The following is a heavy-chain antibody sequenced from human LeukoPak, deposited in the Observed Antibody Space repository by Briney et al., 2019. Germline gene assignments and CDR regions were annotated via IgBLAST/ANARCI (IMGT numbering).Heavy chain of an antibody. CDR1: GFSLSNYA. D-gene: IGHD5-18*01. J-gene: IGHJ3*01. CDR2: TSYDGSNR. Sequence: GRSLRLSCTASGFSLSNYAMYWIRQAPGKGPEWVAVTSYDGSNRYYADSVRGRFTISRDNSENSLYLQMDSLRFEDTAVYYCARIRAAMSTGDAFDFWGQGTMVIVSS. V-gene: IGHV3-30-3*01. CDR3: ARIRAAMSTGDAFDF.